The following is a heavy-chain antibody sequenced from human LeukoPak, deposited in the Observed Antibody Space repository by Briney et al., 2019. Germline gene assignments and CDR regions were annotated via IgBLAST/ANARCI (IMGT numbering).Heavy chain of an antibody. D-gene: IGHD3-16*02. CDR3: ALSTGQYYDYVWGSYRLTGAFDI. Sequence: SETLSLTCTVSGGSISSYYWSWIRQPAGKGLEWIGRIYTSGSTNYNPSLKSRVTISVDTSKNQFSLKLSSVTAADTAVYYCALSTGQYYDYVWGSYRLTGAFDIWGQGTMVTVSS. J-gene: IGHJ3*02. V-gene: IGHV4-4*07. CDR2: IYTSGST. CDR1: GGSISSYY.